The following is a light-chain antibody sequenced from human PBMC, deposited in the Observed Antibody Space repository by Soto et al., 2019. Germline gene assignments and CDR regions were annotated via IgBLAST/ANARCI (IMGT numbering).Light chain of an antibody. CDR3: SSYRSGDLYG. J-gene: IGLJ1*01. CDR1: SSDFGGYKY. CDR2: EVS. Sequence: QSVLTQPASVSGSPGQTITISCTGTSSDFGGYKYVSWYQQHPGKAPKLLIYEVSNRSSGISNRFSASKSDNTASLTISGLRAEDEADYYCSSYRSGDLYGFGTGTKLTVL. V-gene: IGLV2-14*01.